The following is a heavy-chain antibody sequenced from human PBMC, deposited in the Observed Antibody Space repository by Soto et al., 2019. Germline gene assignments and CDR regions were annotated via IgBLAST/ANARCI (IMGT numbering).Heavy chain of an antibody. CDR1: GGSISNFY. D-gene: IGHD1-26*01. J-gene: IGHJ4*02. CDR2: IYYSGST. CDR3: ARRYGGNLDY. V-gene: IGHV4-59*08. Sequence: SETMSLTCTVSGGSISNFYWSWIRQPPGKGLEWIGYIYYSGSTNYNPSLKSRVTISADTSKNQFSLKLSSVTAADTAVYFCARRYGGNLDYWGQGTLVTVSS.